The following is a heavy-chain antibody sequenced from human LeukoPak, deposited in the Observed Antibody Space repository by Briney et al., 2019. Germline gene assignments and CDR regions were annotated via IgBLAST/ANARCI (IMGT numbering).Heavy chain of an antibody. J-gene: IGHJ4*02. D-gene: IGHD3-16*01. CDR1: GGSFSGYY. Sequence: SETLSLTCAVYGGSFSGYYWSWIRQPPGKGLEWIGEVKQEGITNYNPSLRSRISMSVEASKNHFSLKLGSVTAADTAVYYCARGPRSWGSGGWPRDYFFDHWGQGTLVTVSS. CDR3: ARGPRSWGSGGWPRDYFFDH. CDR2: VKQEGIT. V-gene: IGHV4-34*01.